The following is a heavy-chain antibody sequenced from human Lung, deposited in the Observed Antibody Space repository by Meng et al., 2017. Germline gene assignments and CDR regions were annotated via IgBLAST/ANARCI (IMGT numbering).Heavy chain of an antibody. J-gene: IGHJ4*02. CDR3: ARGGVTTDD. CDR2: ITGDGSST. V-gene: IGHV3-74*01. Sequence: VPLVELGGELVQPGGPRCLSCAASGFTFSPHWMHWVRQAPGKGLEWVSRITGDGSSTIYADSVQGRFTMSRDNAKNTLSLQMNSLRAEDTAVYYCARGGVTTDDWGQGTLVTVSS. D-gene: IGHD4-17*01. CDR1: GFTFSPHW.